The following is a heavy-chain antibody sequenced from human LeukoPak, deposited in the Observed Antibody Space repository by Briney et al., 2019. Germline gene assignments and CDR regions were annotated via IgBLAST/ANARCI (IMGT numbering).Heavy chain of an antibody. Sequence: PGGSPRLSCAASGFTFSSYAMSWVRQAPGKGLEWVSAISGSGGSTYYADSVKGRFTIFSDNSKNTLYLQMNSLRAEDTAVYYCAKEGEYYYDSSGYYLGYWGQGTLVTVSS. CDR1: GFTFSSYA. CDR3: AKEGEYYYDSSGYYLGY. D-gene: IGHD3-22*01. J-gene: IGHJ4*02. CDR2: ISGSGGST. V-gene: IGHV3-23*01.